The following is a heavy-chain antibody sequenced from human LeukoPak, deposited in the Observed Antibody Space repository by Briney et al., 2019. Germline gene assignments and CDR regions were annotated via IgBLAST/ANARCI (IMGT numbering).Heavy chain of an antibody. J-gene: IGHJ3*02. D-gene: IGHD2-2*02. CDR2: INPNSGGT. CDR3: ARVLTYCSTTSCYTGDAFDI. V-gene: IGHV1-2*02. CDR1: GYTFTGYY. Sequence: GASVKVSRKXSGYTFTGYYMHWVRQSPGQGLEWMGWINPNSGGTNYAQKFQGRVTMTRDTSISTAYMELSRLRSDDTAVYYCARVLTYCSTTSCYTGDAFDIWGQGTMVTVSS.